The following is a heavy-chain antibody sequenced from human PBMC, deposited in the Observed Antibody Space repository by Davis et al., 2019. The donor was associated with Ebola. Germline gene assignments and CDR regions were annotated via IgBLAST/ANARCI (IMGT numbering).Heavy chain of an antibody. D-gene: IGHD3-16*01. V-gene: IGHV1-69*13. CDR1: GGTFSSYS. J-gene: IGHJ3*02. CDR2: IIPIFGTA. CDR3: ARDLWRYDYVWGGSGAFDI. Sequence: SVPVSCQASGGTFSSYSISWVRQAPRQGLEWMGGIIPIFGTANYAQKFQGRVTITADESTSTAYMELSSLRSEDTAVYYCARDLWRYDYVWGGSGAFDIWGQGTMVTVSS.